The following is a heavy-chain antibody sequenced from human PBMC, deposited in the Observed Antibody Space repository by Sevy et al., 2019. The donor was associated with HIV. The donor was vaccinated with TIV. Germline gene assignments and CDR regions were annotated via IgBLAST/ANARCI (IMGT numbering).Heavy chain of an antibody. J-gene: IGHJ3*02. CDR3: ATHASDYDSTGYLERYAFDI. CDR1: GFTVSSNY. V-gene: IGHV3-53*01. CDR2: IYAGGST. D-gene: IGHD3-22*01. Sequence: GGSLRLSCAASGFTVSSNYMSWVRQAPGKGLEWVSVIYAGGSTYYADSVKGRFTISRDNSKNTLYLQMNSLRAEDTAVYYCATHASDYDSTGYLERYAFDIWGQGTMVTVSS.